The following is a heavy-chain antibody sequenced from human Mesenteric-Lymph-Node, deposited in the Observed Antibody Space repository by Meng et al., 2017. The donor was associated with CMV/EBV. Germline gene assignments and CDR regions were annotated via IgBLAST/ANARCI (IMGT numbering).Heavy chain of an antibody. CDR2: INHSGST. Sequence: SETLSLTCAVYGGSFSGYYWSWIRQPPGKGLEWIGEINHSGSTNYNPSLKSRVTIPVDTSKNQFSLKLSSVTAADTAVYYCARRSTYYYDSSGLGYWGQGTLVTVSS. V-gene: IGHV4-34*01. CDR3: ARRSTYYYDSSGLGY. J-gene: IGHJ4*02. D-gene: IGHD3-22*01. CDR1: GGSFSGYY.